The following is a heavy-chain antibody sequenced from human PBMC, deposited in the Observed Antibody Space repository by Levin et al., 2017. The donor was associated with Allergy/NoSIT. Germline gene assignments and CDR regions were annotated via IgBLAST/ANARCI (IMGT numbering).Heavy chain of an antibody. CDR3: VRDREVENDYSSYGMDV. V-gene: IGHV3-33*01. CDR1: GFTFNNYG. J-gene: IGHJ6*02. D-gene: IGHD4/OR15-4a*01. CDR2: IWYDGSLK. Sequence: PGGSLRLSCTTSGFTFNNYGMHWVRQAPGKGLEWVAVIWYDGSLKFYGDSVKGRFTISRASSKNTLYLQMNSLRAEDTAVYYGVRDREVENDYSSYGMDVWGQGTTVTVSS.